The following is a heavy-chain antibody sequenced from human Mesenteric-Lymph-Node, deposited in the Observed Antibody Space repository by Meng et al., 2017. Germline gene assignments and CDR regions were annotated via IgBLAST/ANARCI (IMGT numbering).Heavy chain of an antibody. D-gene: IGHD3-22*01. J-gene: IGHJ4*01. V-gene: IGHV4-31*03. CDR3: ARVDSSGYFLDY. Sequence: QVQLQESGPGPVKPSQTLSLTCTVSGGPISSGGHSWSWIRQHPGKGLEWIAYIYYSGSTYYNPSLKSRVILSVDTSKNQFSLKLSSVTAADTAVYYCARVDSSGYFLDYWGQGTLVTVSS. CDR2: IYYSGST. CDR1: GGPISSGGHS.